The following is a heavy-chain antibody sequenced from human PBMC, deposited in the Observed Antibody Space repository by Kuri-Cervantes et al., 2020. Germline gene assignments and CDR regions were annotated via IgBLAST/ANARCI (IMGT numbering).Heavy chain of an antibody. V-gene: IGHV4-34*01. CDR3: ARGYYGSGSYYHRPLDY. J-gene: IGHJ4*02. CDR2: INHSGST. Sequence: SETLSLTCAVYGGSFSGYYWSWIRQPPGKGLEWIGEINHSGSTNYNPSLKSRVTISVDTSKNQFSLKLSSVTAADTAVYYCARGYYGSGSYYHRPLDYWGQGTLVTVSS. CDR1: GGSFSGYY. D-gene: IGHD3-10*01.